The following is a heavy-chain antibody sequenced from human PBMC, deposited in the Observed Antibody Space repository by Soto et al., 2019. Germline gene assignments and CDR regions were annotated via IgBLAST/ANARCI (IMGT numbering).Heavy chain of an antibody. CDR1: WFTISGYG. D-gene: IGHD1-26*01. Sequence: GWAQRVWCGASWFTISGYGMHRVRQAPGKRLEGVAVIWYDGSNKYYADSVKGRFTISRDNSKNTLYLQMNSLRAEDTAVYYCARDSGSLRAFDIWGQGTMVTVSS. CDR2: IWYDGSNK. J-gene: IGHJ3*02. V-gene: IGHV3-33*01. CDR3: ARDSGSLRAFDI.